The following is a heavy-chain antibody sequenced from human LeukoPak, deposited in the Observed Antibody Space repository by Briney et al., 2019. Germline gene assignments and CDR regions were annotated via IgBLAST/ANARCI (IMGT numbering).Heavy chain of an antibody. Sequence: SETLSVTCTVSNGSISGYYWRRIRQPPGKGLEWIGYIYYSGSTDYNPSLKTRGTLSVDTSKIQFSLDLSSVTASDTAVYYCAKVDSSWYHFDYWGQGTLVTVSS. J-gene: IGHJ4*02. CDR2: IYYSGST. D-gene: IGHD6-13*01. CDR1: NGSISGYY. V-gene: IGHV4-59*01. CDR3: AKVDSSWYHFDY.